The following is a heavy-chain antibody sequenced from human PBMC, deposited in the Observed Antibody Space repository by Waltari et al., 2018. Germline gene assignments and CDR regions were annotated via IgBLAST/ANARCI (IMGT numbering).Heavy chain of an antibody. Sequence: QVQLQESGPGLVKPSQTLSLTCPVSGDSLRSGDYYWSWIRQPPGKGLECIGYIYYGGSAYYNPSLKSRVSISVDTSKNQFSLKLSSVTAADTAVYYCARGFVVLLATDAFDIWGQGTMVTVSS. D-gene: IGHD2-21*01. V-gene: IGHV4-30-4*08. CDR1: GDSLRSGDYY. J-gene: IGHJ3*02. CDR3: ARGFVVLLATDAFDI. CDR2: IYYGGSA.